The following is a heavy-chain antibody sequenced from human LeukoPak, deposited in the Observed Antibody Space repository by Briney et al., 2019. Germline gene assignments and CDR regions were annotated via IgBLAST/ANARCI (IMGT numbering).Heavy chain of an antibody. CDR2: ISSSGSTI. CDR3: ASLSHDYYDSSGYYPDY. V-gene: IGHV3-11*04. J-gene: IGHJ4*02. D-gene: IGHD3-22*01. Sequence: PGGSLRLSCAASGFTFSDYYMSWIRQAPGKGLEWVSYISSSGSTIYYADSVKGRFTISRDNAKNSLYLQMNSLRAEDTAVYYCASLSHDYYDSSGYYPDYWGQGTLVTVSS. CDR1: GFTFSDYY.